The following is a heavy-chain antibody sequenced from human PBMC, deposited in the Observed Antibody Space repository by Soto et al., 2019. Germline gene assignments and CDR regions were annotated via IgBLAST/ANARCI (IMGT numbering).Heavy chain of an antibody. CDR3: AREERKGSSGDYGLGV. V-gene: IGHV6-1*01. CDR2: TYYRTKWYN. Sequence: SQTLPLTCAISGDSVSSNSAAWNWIRQSPSRGLEWLGRTYYRTKWYNDYAVSVKSRITINPDTSKNQFSLQLNSVTPEDTAVYYCAREERKGSSGDYGLGVWGQRTTFTACS. J-gene: IGHJ6*02. CDR1: GDSVSSNSAA. D-gene: IGHD6-6*01.